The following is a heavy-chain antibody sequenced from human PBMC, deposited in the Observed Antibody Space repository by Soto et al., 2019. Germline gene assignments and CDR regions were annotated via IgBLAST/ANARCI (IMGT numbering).Heavy chain of an antibody. V-gene: IGHV1-18*04. CDR1: GCTFTSYG. J-gene: IGHJ6*02. CDR3: ARGVDCSGGSCFSFYYYYYGFDV. CDR2: ISAYNDNT. D-gene: IGHD2-15*01. Sequence: AAVKVSCKACGCTFTSYGISWVRQAPGQGLEWMGWISAYNDNTIYTQKLQGRVTMTTDTSTSTAYMELRSLRSDDTAVYYCARGVDCSGGSCFSFYYYYYGFDVWGQGTTVTVSS.